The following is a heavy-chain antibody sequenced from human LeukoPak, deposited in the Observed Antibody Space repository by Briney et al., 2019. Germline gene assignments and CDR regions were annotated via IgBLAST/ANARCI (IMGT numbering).Heavy chain of an antibody. J-gene: IGHJ5*02. CDR1: GVSISSYY. V-gene: IGHV4-59*01. D-gene: IGHD4-11*01. Sequence: SETLSLTCTVSGVSISSYYWSWIRQPPGKGLEWIGYIYYSGSTNYNPSLKSRVTISVDTAKNQFSLKLSSVTAADTAVYFCARGGTVRFDPWGRGTLVTVSS. CDR3: ARGGTVRFDP. CDR2: IYYSGST.